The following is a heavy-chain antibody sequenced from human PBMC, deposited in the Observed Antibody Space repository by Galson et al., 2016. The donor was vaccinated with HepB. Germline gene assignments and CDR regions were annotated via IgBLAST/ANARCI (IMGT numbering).Heavy chain of an antibody. D-gene: IGHD2/OR15-2a*01. V-gene: IGHV4-59*01. CDR2: IHYTGST. CDR3: ARLHSHFLQEFDP. J-gene: IGHJ5*02. Sequence: SETLSLTCTVSGASISGYYWSWIRQPPGQGLEWIGYIHYTGSTRYNPSLKGRVTISVDTSNNQFSLKLSSVTAADTAVYYCARLHSHFLQEFDPWGQGTLVTVSS. CDR1: GASISGYY.